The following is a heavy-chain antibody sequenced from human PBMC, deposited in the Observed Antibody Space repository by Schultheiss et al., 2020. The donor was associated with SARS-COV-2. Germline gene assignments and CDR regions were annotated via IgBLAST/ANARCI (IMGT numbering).Heavy chain of an antibody. CDR3: ARGPHYSGSYYVMDV. Sequence: SQTLSLTCTVSGGSISSYYWSWIRQPPGKGLEWIGYIYYSGSTNYNPSLKSRVTISVDTSKNQFSLKLSSVTAADTAVYYCARGPHYSGSYYVMDVWGQGTTVTVSS. J-gene: IGHJ6*02. D-gene: IGHD1-26*01. CDR2: IYYSGST. V-gene: IGHV4-59*01. CDR1: GGSISSYY.